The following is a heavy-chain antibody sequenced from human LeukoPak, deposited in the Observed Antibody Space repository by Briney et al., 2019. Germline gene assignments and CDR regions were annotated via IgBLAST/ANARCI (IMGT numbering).Heavy chain of an antibody. J-gene: IGHJ6*03. V-gene: IGHV4-4*09. CDR3: ASTVSRGYSYGYGYYYYMDV. Sequence: ASETLSLTCTVSGGSISSYYWSWVRQPPGKGLEWIGYIYTSGSTNYNPSLKSRVTISVDTSKNQFSLKLSSVTAADTAVYYCASTVSRGYSYGYGYYYYMDVWAKGPRSPSP. CDR1: GGSISSYY. CDR2: IYTSGST. D-gene: IGHD5-18*01.